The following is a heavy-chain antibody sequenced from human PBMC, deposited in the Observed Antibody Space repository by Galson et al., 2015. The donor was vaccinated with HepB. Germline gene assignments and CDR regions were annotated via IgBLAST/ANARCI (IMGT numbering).Heavy chain of an antibody. V-gene: IGHV3-23*01. CDR1: RFTFSSYA. J-gene: IGHJ4*02. D-gene: IGHD6-19*01. CDR2: IGGSGSDT. CDR3: ARGSISWYSIFEY. Sequence: SLRLSCAASRFTFSSYAMNWVRQAPGKGLEWVSTIGGSGSDTVYADSVKGRFAISRDNSKNTLYLQMNSLRAEDTAVYYCARGSISWYSIFEYWGQGTLVTVSS.